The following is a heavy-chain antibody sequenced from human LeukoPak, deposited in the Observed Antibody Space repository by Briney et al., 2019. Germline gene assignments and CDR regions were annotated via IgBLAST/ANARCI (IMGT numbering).Heavy chain of an antibody. J-gene: IGHJ4*02. CDR2: VYHTGNT. V-gene: IGHV4-59*08. D-gene: IGHD2/OR15-2a*01. CDR1: GASITSSY. Sequence: SETLSLTCTVSGASITSSYWSWIRQPPGKGLEWIGYVYHTGNTDYNPSLRSRVTISLDTSKSHFTLSLSSATAADTAVYFCARHPFSNPFDFWGWGTLVTVSS. CDR3: ARHPFSNPFDF.